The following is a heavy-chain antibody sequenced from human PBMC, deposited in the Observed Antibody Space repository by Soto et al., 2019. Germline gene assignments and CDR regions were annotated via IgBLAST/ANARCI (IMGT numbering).Heavy chain of an antibody. CDR3: ARDSEGSSWYGGFDY. CDR2: IIPIFGTA. V-gene: IGHV1-69*13. J-gene: IGHJ4*02. CDR1: GGTFSSYA. D-gene: IGHD6-13*01. Sequence: GASVKVSCKASGGTFSSYAISWVRQAPGQGLEWMGGIIPIFGTANYAQKFQGRVTITADESTSTAYMELSSLRYEDTAVYYCARDSEGSSWYGGFDYCDKGTLVTVSS.